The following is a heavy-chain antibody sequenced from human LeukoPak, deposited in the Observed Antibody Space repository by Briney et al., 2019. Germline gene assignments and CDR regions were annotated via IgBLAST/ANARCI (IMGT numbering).Heavy chain of an antibody. J-gene: IGHJ5*02. CDR3: AREGTRITGPTRLWFDP. CDR2: ISAYNGNT. CDR1: GYTFTSYG. D-gene: IGHD1-20*01. Sequence: ASVKVSCKASGYTFTSYGISWVRQAPGQGLEWMGWISAYNGNTNYAQKLQGRVTMTTDTSTSTAYMELRSLRSDDTAAYYCAREGTRITGPTRLWFDPWGQGTLVTVSS. V-gene: IGHV1-18*01.